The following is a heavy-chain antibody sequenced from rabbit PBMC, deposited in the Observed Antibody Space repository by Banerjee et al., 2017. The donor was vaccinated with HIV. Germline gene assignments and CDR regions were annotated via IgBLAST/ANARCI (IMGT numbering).Heavy chain of an antibody. Sequence: QEQLKETGGGLVKPEGSLTLTCAASGFSFSSNYWICWVRQAPGKGLEWIACIVAGSTGSTYYASWTKGRFTISRTSSTTVTLQMTSLTAADTATYFCAREGYAAYAGYDYWDLWGPGTLVTVS. D-gene: IGHD6-1*01. V-gene: IGHV1S45*01. J-gene: IGHJ6*01. CDR3: AREGYAAYAGYDYWDL. CDR2: IVAGSTGST. CDR1: GFSFSSNYW.